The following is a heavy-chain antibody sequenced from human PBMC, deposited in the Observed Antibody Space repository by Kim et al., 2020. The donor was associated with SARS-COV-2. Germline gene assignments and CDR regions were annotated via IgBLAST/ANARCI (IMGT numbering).Heavy chain of an antibody. V-gene: IGHV4-59*01. Sequence: PSRKSRVTISVDTSKNQFSQKLSSVTAADTAVYYCARKDYDIFSDAFDIWGQGTMVTVSS. D-gene: IGHD3-22*01. CDR3: ARKDYDIFSDAFDI. J-gene: IGHJ3*02.